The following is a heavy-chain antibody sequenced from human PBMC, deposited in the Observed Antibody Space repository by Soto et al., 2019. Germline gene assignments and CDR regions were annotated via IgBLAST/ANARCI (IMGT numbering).Heavy chain of an antibody. CDR2: ISYDGSNK. J-gene: IGHJ4*02. V-gene: IGHV3-30-3*01. D-gene: IGHD6-13*01. CDR3: ASDPFIAAAGPYYFDY. Sequence: PGGSLRLSCAASGFTFSNYAMHWVRQAPGKGLEWVAAISYDGSNKYYGDSVKGRFTISRDNSKNTPFLQMNSLRAEDRAVYYCASDPFIAAAGPYYFDYWGQGTLVTVSS. CDR1: GFTFSNYA.